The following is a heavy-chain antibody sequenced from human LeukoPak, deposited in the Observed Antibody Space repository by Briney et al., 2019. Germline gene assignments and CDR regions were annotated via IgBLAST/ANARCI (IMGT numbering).Heavy chain of an antibody. V-gene: IGHV3-53*01. Sequence: PGGSLRLSCAASGFTVSSNYMSWVRQAPGKGLEWVSVIYSGGSTYYADSVKGRFTISRGNSKNTLYLQMNSLRAEDTAVCYCARGTYSSSWSYYYYMDVWGKGTTVTVSS. CDR3: ARGTYSSSWSYYYYMDV. D-gene: IGHD6-13*01. CDR1: GFTVSSNY. J-gene: IGHJ6*03. CDR2: IYSGGST.